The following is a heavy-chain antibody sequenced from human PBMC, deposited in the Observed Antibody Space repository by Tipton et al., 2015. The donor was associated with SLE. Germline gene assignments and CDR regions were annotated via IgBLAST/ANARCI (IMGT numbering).Heavy chain of an antibody. D-gene: IGHD6-19*01. V-gene: IGHV4-59*01. CDR2: IHFPGRT. CDR1: GGSISNYY. J-gene: IGHJ6*03. CDR3: ARDVAGYYFYYYLDV. Sequence: TLSLTCTVSGGSISNYYWSWIRQSPGKGLEWIGYIHFPGRTNYNPSLKSRVSMSLDTSNRFSLRLTSVTAADTATYYCARDVAGYYFYYYLDVWGSGTAVTVSS.